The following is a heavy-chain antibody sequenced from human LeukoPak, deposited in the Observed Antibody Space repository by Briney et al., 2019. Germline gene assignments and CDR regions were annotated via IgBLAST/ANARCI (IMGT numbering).Heavy chain of an antibody. V-gene: IGHV4-61*02. CDR1: GGSISSGSYY. Sequence: PSQTLSLTCTVSGGSISSGSYYWSWIRQPAGKGLEWIGRIYTSGSTNYNPSLKSRVTISVDTSKNQFSLKLSSVTAADTAVYYCAGYCSSTSCLYYGMDVWGQGTTVTVSS. CDR2: IYTSGST. CDR3: AGYCSSTSCLYYGMDV. D-gene: IGHD2-2*01. J-gene: IGHJ6*02.